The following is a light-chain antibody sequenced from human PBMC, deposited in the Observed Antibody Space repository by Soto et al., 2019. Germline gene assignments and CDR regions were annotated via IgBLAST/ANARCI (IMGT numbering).Light chain of an antibody. CDR3: QQYINWPPLT. V-gene: IGKV3-15*01. J-gene: IGKJ4*01. Sequence: EIVLTQSPATLSVSPGERATLSCRASQSVSTNLVWYQQKPGQAPRLLIFGASTRATNIPARFSGNGSGTEFTLTISSLQSEDFAVYYCQQYINWPPLTFGGGTKVEIK. CDR1: QSVSTN. CDR2: GAS.